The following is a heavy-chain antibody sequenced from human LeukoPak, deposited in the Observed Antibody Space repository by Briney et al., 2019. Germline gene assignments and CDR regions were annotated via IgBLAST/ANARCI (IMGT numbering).Heavy chain of an antibody. D-gene: IGHD6-6*01. V-gene: IGHV5-51*01. CDR2: IYPGDSDT. CDR1: EYIFASYW. CDR3: ARQRGKYSSSPGDFDY. J-gene: IGHJ4*02. Sequence: GESLKISCQGSEYIFASYWIGWVRQLPGKGLEWMGIIYPGDSDTRYSPSFQGQVTISADKSISTAYLQWSSLKASDTAMYYCARQRGKYSSSPGDFDYWGQGTLVTVSS.